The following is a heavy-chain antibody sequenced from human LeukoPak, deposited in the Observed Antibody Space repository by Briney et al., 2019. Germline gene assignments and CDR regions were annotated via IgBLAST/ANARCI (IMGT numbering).Heavy chain of an antibody. CDR2: IRSSSGTNK. Sequence: GGTLRLSCAASGFTFSDYYMSWIRQAPGKGLEWVSYIRSSSGTNKYYADSVRGRFTISRDNAKNSLYLEMDSLRAEDTAVYYCSRDGSLRSPPLWGQGTLVTVSS. V-gene: IGHV3-11*01. CDR3: SRDGSLRSPPL. CDR1: GFTFSDYY. J-gene: IGHJ4*02. D-gene: IGHD1-14*01.